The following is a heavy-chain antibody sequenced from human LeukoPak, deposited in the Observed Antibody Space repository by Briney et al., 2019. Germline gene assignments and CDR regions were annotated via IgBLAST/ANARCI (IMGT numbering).Heavy chain of an antibody. CDR2: IRYDGSNK. J-gene: IGHJ3*01. Sequence: GGSLRLSCAASGFTFSSYGMHWVRQAPGKGLEWVAFIRYDGSNKYYADSVKGRFTISRDNGNNSLFLEMTSLRADDTAVYYCARGFCSGGTCYRITGTFDGWGHGTMVSVSS. V-gene: IGHV3-30*02. D-gene: IGHD2-15*01. CDR3: ARGFCSGGTCYRITGTFDG. CDR1: GFTFSSYG.